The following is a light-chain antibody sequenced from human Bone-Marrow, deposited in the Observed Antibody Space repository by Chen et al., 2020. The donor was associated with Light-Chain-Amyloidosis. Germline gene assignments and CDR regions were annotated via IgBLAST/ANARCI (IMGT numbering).Light chain of an antibody. J-gene: IGLJ3*02. V-gene: IGLV3-21*02. Sequence: SYVLTQPSSVSVAPRQTATIPGGGNNIGSTSVPWYQQTPGQAALLVVYDDSARPSGIPERLSGSNSGTTATLTISRVESGDEADSYCQVWDRSSDRPVFGGGTKLTVL. CDR2: DDS. CDR1: NIGSTS. CDR3: QVWDRSSDRPV.